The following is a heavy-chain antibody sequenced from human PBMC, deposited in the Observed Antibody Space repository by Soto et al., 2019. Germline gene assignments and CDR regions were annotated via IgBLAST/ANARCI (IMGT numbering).Heavy chain of an antibody. D-gene: IGHD3-22*01. J-gene: IGHJ6*02. CDR2: IDWDDDK. CDR1: GFSLSTSGMC. CDR3: ARNYYDSSGYYPRYYYGMDV. Sequence: SGPTLVNPTQTLTLTCTFSGFSLSTSGMCVSWIRQPPGKALEWLALIDWDDDKYYGTSLKTRLTISKDTSKNQVVLTMTNMDPVDTATYYCARNYYDSSGYYPRYYYGMDVWCQGTTVTVSS. V-gene: IGHV2-70*01.